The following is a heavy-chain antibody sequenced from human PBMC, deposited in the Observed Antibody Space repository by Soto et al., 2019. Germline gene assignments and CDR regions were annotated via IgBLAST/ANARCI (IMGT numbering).Heavy chain of an antibody. J-gene: IGHJ4*02. CDR2: INPSGGTT. V-gene: IGHV1-46*01. D-gene: IGHD2-15*01. CDR3: ARVRGGGSEYFFDY. Sequence: ASVKVSFKDSGGLFSSFAISWLRQAPGQGLEWMAIINPSGGTTYYVQKFEGRVTLTTDTSTSTVYMELSSLRSDDTAVYYCARVRGGGSEYFFDYWGQGTLVTVSS. CDR1: GGLFSSFA.